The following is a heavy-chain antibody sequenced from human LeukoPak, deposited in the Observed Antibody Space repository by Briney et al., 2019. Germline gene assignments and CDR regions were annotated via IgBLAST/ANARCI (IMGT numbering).Heavy chain of an antibody. CDR3: ARRAAAGTWLLYYGMDV. D-gene: IGHD6-13*01. J-gene: IGHJ6*04. Sequence: HGESLKISCKGSGYSFTSYWISWVRQMPGKGLEWMGRIDPSDSYTNYSPSFQGHVTISADKSISTAYLQWSSLKASDTAMYYCARRAAAGTWLLYYGMDVWGKGTTATVSS. CDR1: GYSFTSYW. V-gene: IGHV5-10-1*01. CDR2: IDPSDSYT.